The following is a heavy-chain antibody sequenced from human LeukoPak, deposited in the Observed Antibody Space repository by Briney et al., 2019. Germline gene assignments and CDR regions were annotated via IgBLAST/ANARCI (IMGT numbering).Heavy chain of an antibody. D-gene: IGHD3-3*01. CDR2: IYYTGST. Sequence: SETLSLTCTVSGGSISSYYWSWIRQPPGKGLEWIGYIYYTGSTNYNPSLKSRVTISVDTSKNQFSLKLNSVTAADTAVYYCARAKSIFGVVSTFDYWGQGTLVTVSS. CDR1: GGSISSYY. V-gene: IGHV4-59*01. CDR3: ARAKSIFGVVSTFDY. J-gene: IGHJ4*02.